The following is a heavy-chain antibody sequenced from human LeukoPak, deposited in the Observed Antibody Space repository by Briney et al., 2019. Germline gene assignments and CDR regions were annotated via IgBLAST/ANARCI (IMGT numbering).Heavy chain of an antibody. CDR3: ARAVSGLGYCSSTSCLGFDL. Sequence: GGSLRLSCTVSGFTVSSNSMSWVRQAPGKGLEWVSSISSSSSYIYYADSVKGRFTISRDNAKNSLYLQMNSLRAEDTAVYYCARAVSGLGYCSSTSCLGFDLWGRGTLVTVSS. CDR2: ISSSSSYI. CDR1: GFTVSSNS. V-gene: IGHV3-21*01. D-gene: IGHD2-2*01. J-gene: IGHJ2*01.